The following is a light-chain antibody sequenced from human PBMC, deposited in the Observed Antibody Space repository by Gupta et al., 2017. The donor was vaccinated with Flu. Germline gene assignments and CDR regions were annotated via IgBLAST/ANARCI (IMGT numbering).Light chain of an antibody. V-gene: IGKV3-11*01. CDR1: QSVGSY. Sequence: EIVLTQSPATLPLSPGERATLSCRASQSVGSYLMWFQQKPGQPPRLLVYDASNRATGNPDRFSGSGSGTDFTLTISSLESEDFALYYCQQRRNWPLTFGGGTKVEIK. CDR3: QQRRNWPLT. CDR2: DAS. J-gene: IGKJ4*01.